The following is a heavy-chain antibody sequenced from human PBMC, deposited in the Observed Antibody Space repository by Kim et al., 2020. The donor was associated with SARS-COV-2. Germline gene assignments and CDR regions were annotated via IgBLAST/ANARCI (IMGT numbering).Heavy chain of an antibody. Sequence: FLKSRVTISVDTSKNQFSLKLSSVTAAETAVYYCVRGRITIFGVVTEFDYWGQGTLVTVSS. V-gene: IGHV4-31*02. CDR3: VRGRITIFGVVTEFDY. D-gene: IGHD3-3*01. J-gene: IGHJ4*02.